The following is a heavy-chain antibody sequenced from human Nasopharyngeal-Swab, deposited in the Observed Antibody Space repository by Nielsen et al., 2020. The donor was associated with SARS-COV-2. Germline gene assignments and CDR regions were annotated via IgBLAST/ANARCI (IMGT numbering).Heavy chain of an antibody. CDR3: ARKEAITMEELFYYGMDV. V-gene: IGHV1-2*02. Sequence: ASVKVSCKASGYTFTGYFMHWVRHAPGQGLEGMGWINPNSGGKNYAQKFQGRVTMTRDTSISTAYMELRRLRYDDTAVYYCARKEAITMEELFYYGMDVWGQGTTVTVSS. CDR1: GYTFTGYF. D-gene: IGHD1/OR15-1a*01. CDR2: INPNSGGK. J-gene: IGHJ6*02.